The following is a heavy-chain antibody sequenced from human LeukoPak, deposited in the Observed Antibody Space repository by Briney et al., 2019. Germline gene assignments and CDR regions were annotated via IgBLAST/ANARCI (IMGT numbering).Heavy chain of an antibody. Sequence: SETLSLTCTVSGYSISSGYYWGWIWQPPGKGLEWIGSIYHSGNTYYNPSLRSRVTISVDTSKNQFSLKLSSVTAADTAVYYCARVPRSYYYYYYMDVWGKGTTVTVSS. J-gene: IGHJ6*03. V-gene: IGHV4-38-2*02. CDR1: GYSISSGYY. CDR3: ARVPRSYYYYYYMDV. CDR2: IYHSGNT.